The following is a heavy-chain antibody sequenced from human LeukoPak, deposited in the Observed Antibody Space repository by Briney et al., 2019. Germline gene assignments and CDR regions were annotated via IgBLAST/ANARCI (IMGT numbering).Heavy chain of an antibody. Sequence: GGSLRLSCAASGFTSISYLMSWVRQAPGRGGGWVANIKQEGSEKDYVDSVKGRFTISRDNAKNSLYLQMNSLRAEDTAVYYCARMDIAVAGIFDYWGQGTLVTVSS. CDR2: IKQEGSEK. V-gene: IGHV3-7*01. J-gene: IGHJ4*02. D-gene: IGHD6-19*01. CDR3: ARMDIAVAGIFDY. CDR1: GFTSISYL.